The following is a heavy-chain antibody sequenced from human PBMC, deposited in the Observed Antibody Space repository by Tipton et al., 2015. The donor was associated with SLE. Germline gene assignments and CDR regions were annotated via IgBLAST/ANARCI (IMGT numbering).Heavy chain of an antibody. J-gene: IGHJ1*01. CDR3: VQDFYCSCGRCDLDFNL. Sequence: SLRLSCAESGVIFSTLAMSWVRQAPGKGLEWVSGIRGSGGSTYYADSVKGRFTISRDNSKNTVYLQMNSLRVEDTAMYYCVQDFYCSCGRCDLDFNLWGQGTLVIVSS. V-gene: IGHV3-23*01. CDR2: IRGSGGST. CDR1: GVIFSTLA. D-gene: IGHD2-15*01.